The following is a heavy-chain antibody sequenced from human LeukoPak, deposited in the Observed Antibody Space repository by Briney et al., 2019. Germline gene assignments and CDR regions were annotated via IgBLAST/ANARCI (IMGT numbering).Heavy chain of an antibody. CDR3: ARRRADRSYYFDY. Sequence: PSETLSLTCTVSGGSISSSYYYWAWIRQPPGKGLEWIGSIYYSGSTYYNSPLRSRLTISVDTSKNQFSLRLTSVTAADTAVYYCARRRADRSYYFDYWGQGTLVTVSS. CDR2: IYYSGST. J-gene: IGHJ4*02. D-gene: IGHD3-22*01. V-gene: IGHV4-39*07. CDR1: GGSISSSYYY.